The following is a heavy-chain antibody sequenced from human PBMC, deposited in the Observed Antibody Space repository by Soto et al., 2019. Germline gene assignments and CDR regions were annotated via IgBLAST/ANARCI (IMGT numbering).Heavy chain of an antibody. D-gene: IGHD4-17*01. CDR2: IYYSGST. CDR1: GGSISSYY. CDR3: ARRTETDYYGMDV. Sequence: PSETLSLTCTVSGGSISSYYWSWIRQPPGKGLEWIGYIYYSGSTNYNPSLKSRVTISVDTSKNQFSLKLSSVTAADTAVYYCARRTETDYYGMDVWGQGTTVTVSS. V-gene: IGHV4-59*01. J-gene: IGHJ6*02.